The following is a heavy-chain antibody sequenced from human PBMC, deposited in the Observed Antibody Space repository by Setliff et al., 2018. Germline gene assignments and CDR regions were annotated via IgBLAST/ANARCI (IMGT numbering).Heavy chain of an antibody. CDR2: ISYSSGSI. Sequence: GGSLRLSCAGTGFISRNFGMGWVRQAPGKGLEWISYISYSSGSISYADSVKGRFTISRDNAKNSLYLQMNSLRAEDTAIYYCVRALAYYYMDVWGKGTTVTVSS. CDR3: VRALAYYYMDV. J-gene: IGHJ6*03. V-gene: IGHV3-48*01. CDR1: GFISRNFG.